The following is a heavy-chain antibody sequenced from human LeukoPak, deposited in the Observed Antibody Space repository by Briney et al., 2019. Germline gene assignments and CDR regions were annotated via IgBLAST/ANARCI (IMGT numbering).Heavy chain of an antibody. J-gene: IGHJ4*02. Sequence: SETLSLTCTVSGASISSSYWSWIRQPPGKGLEWIGYIYYSGSTNYNPSLKSRVTISVDTSKNQFSLKLSSVTAADTAVYYCAGGLWFGASDYWGQGTLVTVSS. CDR2: IYYSGST. D-gene: IGHD3-10*01. CDR3: AGGLWFGASDY. CDR1: GASISSSY. V-gene: IGHV4-59*01.